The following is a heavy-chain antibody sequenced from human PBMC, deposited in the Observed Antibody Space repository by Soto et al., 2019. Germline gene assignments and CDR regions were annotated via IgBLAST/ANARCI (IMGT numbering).Heavy chain of an antibody. V-gene: IGHV3-48*01. CDR2: ISSGSSTI. CDR1: GFTFSSYS. CDR3: AKTYSSGRCAFDV. Sequence: EVQLVESGGGLVQPGGSLRLSCAASGFTFSSYSMNWVRQAPGKGLEWVSYISSGSSTIYYADSVKGRFTISRDNAQSSLYLQMNSLRAEDTAVYYCAKTYSSGRCAFDVWGQGTMVTVSS. D-gene: IGHD6-19*01. J-gene: IGHJ3*01.